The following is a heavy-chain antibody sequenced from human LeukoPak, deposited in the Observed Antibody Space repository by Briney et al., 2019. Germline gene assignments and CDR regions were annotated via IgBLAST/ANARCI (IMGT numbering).Heavy chain of an antibody. J-gene: IGHJ4*02. D-gene: IGHD6-13*01. CDR1: GGSISSGGYY. V-gene: IGHV4-30-2*01. Sequence: SETLSLTCTVSGGSISSGGYYWSWIRQPPGKGLEWLGYIYHSGSTYYNPSLKSRVTISVDRSKNQFSLKLSSVTAADTAVYYSARDGSPGIAAAGSTPHFDYWGQGTLVTVSS. CDR2: IYHSGST. CDR3: ARDGSPGIAAAGSTPHFDY.